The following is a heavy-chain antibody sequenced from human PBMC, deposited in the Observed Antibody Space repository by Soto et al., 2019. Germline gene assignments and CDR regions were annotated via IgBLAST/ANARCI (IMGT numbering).Heavy chain of an antibody. D-gene: IGHD2-15*01. CDR1: GLTFSDYF. CDR2: ISHDGRNK. J-gene: IGHJ5*02. CDR3: VRGGGGGLFDP. Sequence: PGASLRLSCAAPGLTFSDYFRHWVRQAPGKGLEWVAFISHDGRNKNYGDSVKGRFTISRDNAKRSLYLQMMSLTAEDTAIYYCVRGGGGGLFDPWGQGTMVTVSS. V-gene: IGHV3-30*04.